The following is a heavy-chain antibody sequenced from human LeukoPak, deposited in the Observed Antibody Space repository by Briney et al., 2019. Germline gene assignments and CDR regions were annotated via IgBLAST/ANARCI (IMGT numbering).Heavy chain of an antibody. CDR3: ARDQETTAYYYYGMDV. CDR1: GFTFSSYE. Sequence: GGSLRLSCAASGFTFSSYEMNWVRQAPGKGLEWVSYISSSGSTIYYAGSVKGRFTISRDNAKNSLYLQMNSLRAEDTAVYYCARDQETTAYYYYGMDVWGQGTTVTVSS. J-gene: IGHJ6*02. V-gene: IGHV3-48*03. D-gene: IGHD1-1*01. CDR2: ISSSGSTI.